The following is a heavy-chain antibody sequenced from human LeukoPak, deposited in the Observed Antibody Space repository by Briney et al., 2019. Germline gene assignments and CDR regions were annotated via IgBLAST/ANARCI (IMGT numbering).Heavy chain of an antibody. CDR3: ASDSSGYYYPYY. CDR2: IHHSGST. J-gene: IGHJ4*02. V-gene: IGHV4-59*08. Sequence: PSETLSLTCIVSGGSISRYYWSWIRQPPGKGLEWIGYIHHSGSTNYNPFLKSRVTISVDTSKNQFPLKLSSVTAADTAVYYCASDSSGYYYPYYWGQGTLVTVSS. CDR1: GGSISRYY. D-gene: IGHD3-22*01.